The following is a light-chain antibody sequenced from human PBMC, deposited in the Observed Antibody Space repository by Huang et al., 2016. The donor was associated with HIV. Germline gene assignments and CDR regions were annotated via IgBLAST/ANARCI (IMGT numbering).Light chain of an antibody. CDR2: GAS. V-gene: IGKV3-15*01. J-gene: IGKJ3*01. CDR3: QQYNNWPPFT. Sequence: EIVMTQSPATLSVSPGERATLSCRASQSVSSNLAWYQQKPGQAPRLLIYGASPRATVIPARFSGSGSGTEFTLTISSLQSEDFAVYYCQQYNNWPPFTFGPGTKVDIK. CDR1: QSVSSN.